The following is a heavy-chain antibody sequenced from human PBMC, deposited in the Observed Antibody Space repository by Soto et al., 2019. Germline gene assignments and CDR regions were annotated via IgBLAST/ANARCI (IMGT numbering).Heavy chain of an antibody. Sequence: SETLSLTCTVSGGSISSGGYYLSWIRQHPGKGLEWIGYIYYSGSTYYNPSLKSRVTISVDTSKNQFSLNLSSVTAADTAVYYCARESSRDYHYSMDVWGQGTTVTVSS. CDR3: ARESSRDYHYSMDV. CDR2: IYYSGST. CDR1: GGSISSGGYY. J-gene: IGHJ6*02. V-gene: IGHV4-31*03. D-gene: IGHD2-15*01.